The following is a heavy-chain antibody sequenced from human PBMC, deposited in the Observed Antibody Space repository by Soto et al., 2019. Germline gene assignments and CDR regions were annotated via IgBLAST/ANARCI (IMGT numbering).Heavy chain of an antibody. J-gene: IGHJ4*02. D-gene: IGHD5-12*01. Sequence: SETLSLTCTVSDGSVSSGSYYWTWMRQPPGKGLEWIGYIYSSGSTLYNPSLKSRVIISADTSMNQFSLKLSSVTAADAAVYYCARDSLALFDSWGQGTLVTVSS. V-gene: IGHV4-61*01. CDR2: IYSSGST. CDR3: ARDSLALFDS. CDR1: DGSVSSGSYY.